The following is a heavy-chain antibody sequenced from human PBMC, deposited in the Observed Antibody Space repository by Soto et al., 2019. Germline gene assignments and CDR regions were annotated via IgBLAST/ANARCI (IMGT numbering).Heavy chain of an antibody. D-gene: IGHD6-13*01. CDR1: GGTFSSYA. Sequence: GASVKVSCKASGGTFSSYAISWVRQAPGQGLEWMGGIIPIFGTANYAQKFQGRVTITADESTSTAYMELSSLRSEDTAVYYCARDTRSPTTGIAAAGIFDYWGQGTLVTVSS. CDR3: ARDTRSPTTGIAAAGIFDY. CDR2: IIPIFGTA. V-gene: IGHV1-69*13. J-gene: IGHJ4*02.